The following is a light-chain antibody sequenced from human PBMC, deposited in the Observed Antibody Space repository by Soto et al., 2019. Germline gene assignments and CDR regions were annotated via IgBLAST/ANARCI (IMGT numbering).Light chain of an antibody. Sequence: NFMLTQPHSVSESPGKTVTISCTRSSGSIASNYVQWYQQRPGSAPTTVIYEDNQRPSGVPDRFSGSIDSSSNSASLTISGLKTEGEAGHFRQSFYSSNQVFGGGTQLTVL. CDR1: SGSIASNY. CDR2: EDN. J-gene: IGLJ2*01. CDR3: QSFYSSNQV. V-gene: IGLV6-57*04.